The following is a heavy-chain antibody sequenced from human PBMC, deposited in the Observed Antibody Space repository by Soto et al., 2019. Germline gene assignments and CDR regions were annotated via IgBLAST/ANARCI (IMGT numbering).Heavy chain of an antibody. CDR3: ARVGVNNWFDP. V-gene: IGHV1-69*13. Sequence: SVKVSWKASGGTFSRYGISWVRQAPGQGLEWMGGIIPTFGTANYAQKFQGRVTITADESTSTAYMELSSLRSEDTAVYYCARVGVNNWFDPWGQGTLVTVSS. CDR2: IIPTFGTA. CDR1: GGTFSRYG. J-gene: IGHJ5*02.